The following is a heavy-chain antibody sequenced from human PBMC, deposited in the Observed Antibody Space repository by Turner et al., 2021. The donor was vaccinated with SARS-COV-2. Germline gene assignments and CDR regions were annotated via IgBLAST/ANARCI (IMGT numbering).Heavy chain of an antibody. CDR1: GFTFSSYG. V-gene: IGHV3-33*01. J-gene: IGHJ6*02. Sequence: QVQLVESGGGVVQPGRSLRLSCAASGFTFSSYGMPWVRQAPGKGLEWVAVIWYDGSNKYYADSVKGRFTISRDNSKNTLYVQMNSLRAEDTAVYYCARDGKRGELYGMDVWGQGTTVTVSS. CDR3: ARDGKRGELYGMDV. CDR2: IWYDGSNK. D-gene: IGHD1-26*01.